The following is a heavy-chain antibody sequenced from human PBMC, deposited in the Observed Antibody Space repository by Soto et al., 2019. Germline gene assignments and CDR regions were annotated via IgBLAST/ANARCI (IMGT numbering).Heavy chain of an antibody. Sequence: GGSLRLSCAASGFTVSSNYMSWVRQSPGKGLEWVSVIYIGGSTYYADSVKGRFTISRDNSKNTLYLQMNSLRAEDTAVYYCARSPGSPFYYYYGMDVWGQGTTVTVSS. D-gene: IGHD3-10*01. V-gene: IGHV3-53*01. J-gene: IGHJ6*02. CDR3: ARSPGSPFYYYYGMDV. CDR2: IYIGGST. CDR1: GFTVSSNY.